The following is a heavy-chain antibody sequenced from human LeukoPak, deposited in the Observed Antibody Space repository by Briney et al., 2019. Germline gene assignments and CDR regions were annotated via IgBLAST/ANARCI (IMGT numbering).Heavy chain of an antibody. CDR1: RGSISSYY. CDR2: IDNSGNT. V-gene: IGHV4-59*01. Sequence: SETLSLTCTVSRGSISSYYWSWIRQPPGKGLEWIGYIDNSGNTNSNPSLKSRVTMSVDTSKNQFSLKLSSVIAADTAVYYFARGRIRFFGWVTPHFTTWGQGTLSPSPQ. D-gene: IGHD3-3*01. J-gene: IGHJ5*02. CDR3: ARGRIRFFGWVTPHFTT.